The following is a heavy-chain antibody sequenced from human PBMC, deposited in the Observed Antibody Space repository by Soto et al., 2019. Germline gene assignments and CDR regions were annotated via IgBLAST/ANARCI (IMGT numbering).Heavy chain of an antibody. CDR2: ISSSGSTI. D-gene: IGHD3-9*01. CDR3: ARDVGNYDILTGYPGFDY. Sequence: GGSLRLSCAASGFTFSDYYMSWIRQAPGKGLEWVSYISSSGSTIYYADSVKGRFTISRDNAKNSLYLQMNSLRAEDTAVYYCARDVGNYDILTGYPGFDYWGQGTLVTVSS. J-gene: IGHJ4*02. CDR1: GFTFSDYY. V-gene: IGHV3-11*01.